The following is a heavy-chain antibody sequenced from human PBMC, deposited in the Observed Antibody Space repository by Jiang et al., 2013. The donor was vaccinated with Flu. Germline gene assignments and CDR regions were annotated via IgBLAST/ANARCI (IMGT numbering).Heavy chain of an antibody. CDR3: ARDFYSGSGTTGPLNLGF. D-gene: IGHD3-10*01. CDR2: LSSNGGND. J-gene: IGHJ4*02. Sequence: VQLVESGGGVVQPGRSLRLSCSASGFSLRTYNMYWVRQSPGKGLEWVALLSSNGGNDYYADSVKGRFTFSRDNSKNRLYLQMNSLRAADTAVYYCARDFYSGSGTTGPLNLGFWGQGTLVTVSS. CDR1: GFSLRTYN. V-gene: IGHV3-30-3*01.